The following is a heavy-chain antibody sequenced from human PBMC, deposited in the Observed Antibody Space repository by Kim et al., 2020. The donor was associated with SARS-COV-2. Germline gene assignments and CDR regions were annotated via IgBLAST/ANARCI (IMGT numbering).Heavy chain of an antibody. J-gene: IGHJ4*02. V-gene: IGHV4-59*01. Sequence: SNPSLKSRVTISVDTSKNQFSLKLSSVTAADTAVYYCARALGYSYGPFDYWGQGTLVTVSS. CDR3: ARALGYSYGPFDY. D-gene: IGHD5-18*01.